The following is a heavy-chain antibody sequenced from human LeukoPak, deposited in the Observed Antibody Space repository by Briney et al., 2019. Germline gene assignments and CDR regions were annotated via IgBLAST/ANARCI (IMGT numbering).Heavy chain of an antibody. CDR2: INPNSGST. D-gene: IGHD3-3*01. CDR3: ARFPTIFGVVDDAFDI. J-gene: IGHJ3*02. V-gene: IGHV1-2*02. CDR1: GYTFTGYY. Sequence: ASVKVSCKASGYTFTGYYMHWVRQAPGQGLEWMGWINPNSGSTNYAQKFQGRVTMTRDTSISTAYMELSRLRSDDTAVYYCARFPTIFGVVDDAFDIWGQGTMVTVSS.